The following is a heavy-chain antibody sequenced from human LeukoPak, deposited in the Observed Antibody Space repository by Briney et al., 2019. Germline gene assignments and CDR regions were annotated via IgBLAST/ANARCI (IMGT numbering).Heavy chain of an antibody. J-gene: IGHJ4*02. D-gene: IGHD4-23*01. CDR3: ARRDTGNSLYFDY. CDR1: GFTFNNYP. V-gene: IGHV3-30-3*01. Sequence: SGGSLRLSCVASGFTFNNYPIHWVRQAPGKGLERVAVISYDGSNKYYADSVKGRFTISRDNSKNTVFLQMNSLRTEDTAVYYCARRDTGNSLYFDYWGQGTLVSVSS. CDR2: ISYDGSNK.